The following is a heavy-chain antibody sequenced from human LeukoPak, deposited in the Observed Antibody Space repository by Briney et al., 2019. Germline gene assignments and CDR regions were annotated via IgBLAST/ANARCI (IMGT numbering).Heavy chain of an antibody. CDR3: TRHTEDYDFWSGYSYQDY. V-gene: IGHV3-73*01. CDR1: GFTFSGSA. Sequence: GGSLKLSCAASGFTFSGSAMHWVRQASGKGLEWLGRIRSKANSYATAYAASVKGRFTISRDDSKNTAYLQMNSLKTEDTAVYYCTRHTEDYDFWSGYSYQDYWGQGTLVTVSS. CDR2: IRSKANSYAT. D-gene: IGHD3-3*01. J-gene: IGHJ4*02.